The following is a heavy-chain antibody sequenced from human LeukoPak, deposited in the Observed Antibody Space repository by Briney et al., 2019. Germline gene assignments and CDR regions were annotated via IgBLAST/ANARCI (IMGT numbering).Heavy chain of an antibody. D-gene: IGHD3-22*01. V-gene: IGHV4-39*01. CDR1: GGPISSSSYY. CDR3: ARLTMIVVVIDY. J-gene: IGHJ4*02. CDR2: IYYSGST. Sequence: SETLSLTCTVSGGPISSSSYYWGWIRQPPGKGLEWIGSIYYSGSTYYNPSLKSRVTISVDTSKNQFSLNLSSVTAADTAVYYCARLTMIVVVIDYWGQGTLVTVSS.